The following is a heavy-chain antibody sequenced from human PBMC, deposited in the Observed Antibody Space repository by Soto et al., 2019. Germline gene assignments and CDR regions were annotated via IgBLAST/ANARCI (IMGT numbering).Heavy chain of an antibody. J-gene: IGHJ6*03. CDR1: GFSLSTSGVG. D-gene: IGHD2-2*01. CDR2: IYWDDDK. CDR3: AHTRYCSSTSCSGYYYYMDV. Sequence: SGPTLVNPTQTLTLTCTFSGFSLSTSGVGVGWIRQPPGKALEWLALIYWDDDKRYSPSLKSRLTITKDTSKNQVVLTMTNMDPVDTATYYCAHTRYCSSTSCSGYYYYMDVWGKGTTVTVSS. V-gene: IGHV2-5*02.